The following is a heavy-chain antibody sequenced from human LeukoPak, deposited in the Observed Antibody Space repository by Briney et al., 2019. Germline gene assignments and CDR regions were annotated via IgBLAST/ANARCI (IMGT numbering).Heavy chain of an antibody. CDR2: ISSSSSTI. J-gene: IGHJ4*02. Sequence: PGGSLRLSCAASGFTISSYSMNWVRQAPGEGLEWVSYISSSSSTIYYADSVKGRFTISRDNAKNSLYLQMNSLRAEDTAVYFCARGGSYSLAIGYWGQGTLVTVSS. D-gene: IGHD1-26*01. V-gene: IGHV3-48*01. CDR3: ARGGSYSLAIGY. CDR1: GFTISSYS.